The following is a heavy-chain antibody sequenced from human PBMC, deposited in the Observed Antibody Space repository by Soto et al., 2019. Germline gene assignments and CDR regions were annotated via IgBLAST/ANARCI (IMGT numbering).Heavy chain of an antibody. V-gene: IGHV5-10-1*01. CDR2: IDPSDSYT. CDR1: GYSFTSYW. CDR3: ARLIVATTRSYYYYGMDV. D-gene: IGHD5-12*01. Sequence: GESLKISCKGSGYSFTSYWISWVRQMPGKGLEWMGRIDPSDSYTNYSPSFQGHVTISADKSISTAYLQWSSLKASDTAMYYCARLIVATTRSYYYYGMDVWGQGTTVTSP. J-gene: IGHJ6*02.